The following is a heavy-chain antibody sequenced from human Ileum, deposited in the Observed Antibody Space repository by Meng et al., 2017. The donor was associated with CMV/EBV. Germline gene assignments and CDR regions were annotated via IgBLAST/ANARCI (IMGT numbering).Heavy chain of an antibody. CDR3: ARGQFSALDF. J-gene: IGHJ4*02. CDR2: TYYMSKWNN. Sequence: VQLPQSGPRLVRPSHTLSLTCAISGDSVFNKNVAWNWIRQSPSRGLEWLGRTYYMSKWNNDYAASVESRIIVNLDTFTNQLSLQLNSVTPDDTAVYYCARGQFSALDFWGQGTLVTVSS. V-gene: IGHV6-1*01. CDR1: GDSVFNKNVA. D-gene: IGHD4-11*01.